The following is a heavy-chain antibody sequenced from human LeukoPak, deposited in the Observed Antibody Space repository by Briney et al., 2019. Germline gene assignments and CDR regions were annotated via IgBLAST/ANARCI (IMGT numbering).Heavy chain of an antibody. Sequence: SETLSLTCAASGGSISSYYWSWIRQPAGKGLEWIGRIYTSVSTNYNPSLKSRVTISVDKSKNQFSLKLTSVTAADTAVYYCARVYSSSWYPHRRYFDYWGQGTLVTVSS. CDR3: ARVYSSSWYPHRRYFDY. CDR2: IYTSVST. J-gene: IGHJ4*02. D-gene: IGHD6-13*01. CDR1: GGSISSYY. V-gene: IGHV4-4*07.